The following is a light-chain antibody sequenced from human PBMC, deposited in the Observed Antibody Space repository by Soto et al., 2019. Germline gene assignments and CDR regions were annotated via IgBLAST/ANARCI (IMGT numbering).Light chain of an antibody. Sequence: NVLKQSPGTLSSFPGDRVTLPCRASQYINTRLAWYQHRPGQAPRLLIYQTSIRAAGIPARFSASGTGTDFTLTISRLEPEDFAVYYCQQYGSSLWTFGQATKV. CDR2: QTS. CDR1: QYINTR. CDR3: QQYGSSLWT. V-gene: IGKV3-20*01. J-gene: IGKJ1*01.